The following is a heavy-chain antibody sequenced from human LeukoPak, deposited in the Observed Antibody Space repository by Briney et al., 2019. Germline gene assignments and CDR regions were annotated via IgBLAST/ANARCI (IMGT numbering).Heavy chain of an antibody. CDR3: AGLGYGANFIHY. D-gene: IGHD4-23*01. J-gene: IGHJ4*02. CDR2: ISPYNGNT. CDR1: GYTYTNYG. V-gene: IGHV1-18*01. Sequence: ASVKVSCKASGYTYTNYGISWVRQAPGQGLEWMGWISPYNGNTHYAQKFQGRVTMTTDTSTSTVYMEPRSLRSDDTAVYYCAGLGYGANFIHYWGQGTLVTVSS.